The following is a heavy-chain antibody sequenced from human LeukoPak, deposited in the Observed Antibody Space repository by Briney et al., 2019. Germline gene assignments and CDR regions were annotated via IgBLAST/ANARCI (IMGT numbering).Heavy chain of an antibody. J-gene: IGHJ4*02. D-gene: IGHD2-15*01. CDR2: IKTDGSST. V-gene: IGHV3-74*01. Sequence: GGSLRLSCAASGFTFSSYSMTWVRQAPGKGLVWVSRIKTDGSSTNYADSVKGRFTISRDNAKSTLYLQMNSLRAEDTAVYFCARDLGPHGGSPGGYWGQGTLVTVSS. CDR1: GFTFSSYS. CDR3: ARDLGPHGGSPGGY.